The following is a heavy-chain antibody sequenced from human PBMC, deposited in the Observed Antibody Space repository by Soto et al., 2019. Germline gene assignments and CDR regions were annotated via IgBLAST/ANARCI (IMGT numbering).Heavy chain of an antibody. CDR1: GYTFTSYG. V-gene: IGHV1-18*01. D-gene: IGHD2-15*01. J-gene: IGHJ6*03. CDR2: ISAYNGNT. CDR3: ARVYCSGGSCYQLHYYYYYMDV. Sequence: ASVKVSCKASGYTFTSYGISWVRQAPGQGLEWMGWISAYNGNTNYAQKLQGRVTMTTDTSTSTAYMELRSLRSDDTAVYYCARVYCSGGSCYQLHYYYYYMDVWGKGTTVTVSS.